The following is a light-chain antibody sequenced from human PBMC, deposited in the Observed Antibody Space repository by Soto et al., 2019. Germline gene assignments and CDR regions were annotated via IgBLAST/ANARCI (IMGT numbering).Light chain of an antibody. CDR3: QQPRT. CDR2: DAS. J-gene: IGKJ1*01. CDR1: QSISSW. Sequence: DIQMTQSPSTLSASVGDRVTITCRASQSISSWLAWYQQKPGKAPKLLIYDASSLESGVPSRFSGSGAGTEFTLTISGLQPDDFATYYCQQPRTFGQGTKVEIK. V-gene: IGKV1-5*01.